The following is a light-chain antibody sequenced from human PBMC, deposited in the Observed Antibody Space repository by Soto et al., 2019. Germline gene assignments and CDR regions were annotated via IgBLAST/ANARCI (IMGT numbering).Light chain of an antibody. J-gene: IGLJ1*01. V-gene: IGLV1-40*01. CDR2: GNS. CDR3: PSYASSLGYV. Sequence: QSVLTQPPSVSGAPGQRVTISCTGSSSNIGAGYDVSWYQQLPGTAPKLLIYGNSNRPSGFPDRFSGSKSGTSASLAITGLQAEDEDDYYCPSYASSLGYVFGTGTKLTVL. CDR1: SSNIGAGYD.